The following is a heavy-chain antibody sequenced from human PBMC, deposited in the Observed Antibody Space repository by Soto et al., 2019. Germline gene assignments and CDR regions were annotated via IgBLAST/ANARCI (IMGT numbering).Heavy chain of an antibody. CDR2: IIPIFGTA. V-gene: IGHV1-69*06. D-gene: IGHD3-10*01. Sequence: SVKVSCKASGGTFSSYAISWVRQAPGQGLEWMGGIIPIFGTANYAQKFQGRVTITADKSTSTAYMELSSLRSEDTAVYYCAREPGGASWFDPWGQGTLVTVSS. J-gene: IGHJ5*02. CDR3: AREPGGASWFDP. CDR1: GGTFSSYA.